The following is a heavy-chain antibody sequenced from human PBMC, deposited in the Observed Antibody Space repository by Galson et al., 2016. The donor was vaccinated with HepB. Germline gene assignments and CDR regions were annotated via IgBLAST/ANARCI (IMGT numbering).Heavy chain of an antibody. CDR2: MSFDGTNK. D-gene: IGHD3-10*01. V-gene: IGHV3-30*18. Sequence: LRLSCAASGFIFSSYGMHWVRQAPGKGLEWVSGMSFDGTNKYYAGSVKGRFTISRDKSKNTLYLQMNSLRAEDTAVYYCAKDLWADYDGSGRDTQKYGMDVWGQGTTVIVSS. J-gene: IGHJ6*02. CDR3: AKDLWADYDGSGRDTQKYGMDV. CDR1: GFIFSSYG.